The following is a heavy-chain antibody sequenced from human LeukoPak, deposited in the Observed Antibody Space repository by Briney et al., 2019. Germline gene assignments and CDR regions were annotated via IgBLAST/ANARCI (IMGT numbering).Heavy chain of an antibody. CDR2: INHSGST. CDR1: GGSINSYC. V-gene: IGHV4-34*01. Sequence: SETLSLTCTVSGGSINSYCWSWIRQPPGKGLEWIGEINHSGSTNYNPSLKSRVTISVDTSKNQFSLKLSSVTAADTAVYYCARGGYYGSGSYYIRGYYLFDYWGQGTLVTVSS. J-gene: IGHJ4*02. D-gene: IGHD3-10*01. CDR3: ARGGYYGSGSYYIRGYYLFDY.